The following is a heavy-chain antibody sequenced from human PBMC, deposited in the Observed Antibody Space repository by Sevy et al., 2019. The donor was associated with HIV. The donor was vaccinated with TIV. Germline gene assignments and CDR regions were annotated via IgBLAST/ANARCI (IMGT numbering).Heavy chain of an antibody. J-gene: IGHJ6*02. CDR2: VYSSGRT. V-gene: IGHV4-61*02. D-gene: IGHD3-10*01. CDR3: ARDGIRRDYYHGMDV. CDR1: GDSISSGNHW. Sequence: SETLSLTCTVSGDSISSGNHWWSWIRQPAGKGLEWIGRVYSSGRTMYNSSLKSRVTMSVDTSKNQFSPMVSSLIAADTAIYYCARDGIRRDYYHGMDVWGQGTTVTVSS.